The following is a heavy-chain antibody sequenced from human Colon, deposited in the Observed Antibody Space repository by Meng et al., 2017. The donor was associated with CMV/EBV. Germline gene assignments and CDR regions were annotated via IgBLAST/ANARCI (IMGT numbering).Heavy chain of an antibody. CDR1: GFSFTSFW. V-gene: IGHV3-7*01. J-gene: IGHJ6*02. D-gene: IGHD2-2*01. CDR3: ARRYQLLAHGLDV. CDR2: IRQGGGDT. Sequence: GESLKISCAVAGFSFTSFWMAWVRQAPGKGLEWVAGIRQGGGDTYYGDSMKGRITISRDNDKNILFLQMSSLRVEDTAVYYCARRYQLLAHGLDVWGQGTTVTVSS.